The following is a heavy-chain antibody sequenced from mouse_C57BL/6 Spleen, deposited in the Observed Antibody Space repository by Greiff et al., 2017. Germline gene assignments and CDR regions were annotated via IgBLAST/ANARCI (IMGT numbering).Heavy chain of an antibody. CDR2: ISDGGSYT. CDR1: GFTFSSYA. J-gene: IGHJ4*01. Sequence: DVQLVESGGGLVKPGGSLKLSCAASGFTFSSYAMSWVRQTPEQRLEWVATISDGGSYTDYPDNVKGRFTISRDNAKNNRYLQMSQLKSEDTAMDDCARDGPYEYDGGGAMDDWGQGTSVTVSS. CDR3: ARDGPYEYDGGGAMDD. D-gene: IGHD2-4*01. V-gene: IGHV5-4*01.